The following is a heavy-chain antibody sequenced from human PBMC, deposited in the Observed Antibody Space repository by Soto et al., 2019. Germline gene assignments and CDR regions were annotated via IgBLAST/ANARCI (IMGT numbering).Heavy chain of an antibody. V-gene: IGHV4-4*02. CDR1: GGSISSSNW. CDR3: ARSSSGWYSYYYYGMDG. D-gene: IGHD6-19*01. J-gene: IGHJ6*02. CDR2: IYHSGST. Sequence: SETLSLTCAVSGGSISSSNWWSWVRQPPGKGLEWIGEIYHSGSTNYNPSLKSRVTISVDKSKNQFSLKLSSVTAADTAVYYCARSSSGWYSYYYYGMDGWGQGTTVTVSS.